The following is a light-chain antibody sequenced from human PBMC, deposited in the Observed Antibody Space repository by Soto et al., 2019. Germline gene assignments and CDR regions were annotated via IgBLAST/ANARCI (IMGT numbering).Light chain of an antibody. CDR2: AAS. J-gene: IGKJ1*01. Sequence: DIQMTQSPSSLSASVGDRVTITCRASQSISSYLNWYQQKPGKAPKLLIYAASSLQSGVPSMFSGSGSATDFTLTITSLQPEDFATYDGQQSYSTPQTFGQGTKVEIK. CDR1: QSISSY. V-gene: IGKV1-39*01. CDR3: QQSYSTPQT.